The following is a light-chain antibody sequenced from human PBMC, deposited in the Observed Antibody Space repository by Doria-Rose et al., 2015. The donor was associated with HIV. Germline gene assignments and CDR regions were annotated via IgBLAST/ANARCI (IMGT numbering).Light chain of an antibody. CDR3: QQYHNTPTLT. CDR2: AAS. J-gene: IGKJ4*01. CDR1: QAISNS. V-gene: IGKV1-NL1*01. Sequence: ASVGDRVTITCRASQAISNSLAWYQQKPGKAPKLLLYAASRLESGVPSRFSGSGSGTDYTLTISSLQREDFATYYCQQYHNTPTLTFGGGTKVEIK.